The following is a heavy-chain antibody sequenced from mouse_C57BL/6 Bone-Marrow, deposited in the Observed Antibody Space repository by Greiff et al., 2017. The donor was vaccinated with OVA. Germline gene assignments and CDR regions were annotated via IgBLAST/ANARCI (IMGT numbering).Heavy chain of an antibody. D-gene: IGHD1-1*01. CDR3: TRDPRFYYGRRIAMDY. J-gene: IGHJ4*01. CDR1: GFTFSSYA. Sequence: EVKLVEPGAGLVKPGGSLKLSCAASGFTFSSYAMSWVRQTPEKRLEWVAYISSGGDYIYYADTVKGRFTISRDNARNTLYLQMSRLTSEDTAMYDCTRDPRFYYGRRIAMDYWGQGTSVTVSS. V-gene: IGHV5-9-1*02. CDR2: ISSGGDYI.